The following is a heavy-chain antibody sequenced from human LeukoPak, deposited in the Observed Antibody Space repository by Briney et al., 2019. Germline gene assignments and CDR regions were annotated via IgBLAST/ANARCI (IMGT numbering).Heavy chain of an antibody. CDR1: GFTLSAFD. D-gene: IGHD2-2*01. Sequence: GGSLRLSCAASGFTLSAFDMNWVRQAPGKGLEWVSSISTSSRYIYYRDSVKGRFTISRDDAKNSLYLQMNSLRVEDTAVYYCARADCSGSTCYLRRSWFDPWGQGTLVTVSS. J-gene: IGHJ5*02. CDR2: ISTSSRYI. V-gene: IGHV3-21*01. CDR3: ARADCSGSTCYLRRSWFDP.